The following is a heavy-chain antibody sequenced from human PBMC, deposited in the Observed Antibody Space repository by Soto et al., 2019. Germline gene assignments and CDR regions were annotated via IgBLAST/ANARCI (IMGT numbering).Heavy chain of an antibody. D-gene: IGHD5-18*01. Sequence: QVQLQESGPGLVKPSQTLSLTCSVSGGSISSGDHYWSWIRQPPGKGPEWIGHIKNSGSPYYNPCLQSGFTASADTSSDQLSLELSSVTVADTAVYFCARGRGYGYGIGYWGQGILVSVSS. CDR2: IKNSGSP. V-gene: IGHV4-30-4*01. CDR3: ARGRGYGYGIGY. J-gene: IGHJ4*02. CDR1: GGSISSGDHY.